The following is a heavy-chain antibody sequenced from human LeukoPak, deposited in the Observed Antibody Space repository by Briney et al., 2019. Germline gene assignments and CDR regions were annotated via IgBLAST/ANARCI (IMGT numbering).Heavy chain of an antibody. CDR2: INPSGGST. J-gene: IGHJ4*02. Sequence: ASVNLSCTASGYTFTSYYMHWVRHAPGHGLEWMGVINPSGGSTSYAQKFQGRVTMTRDTSTSTVYMELSSLRSEDTAVYYCAGGGITIFGVAPISSFDYWGQGTLVTVSS. CDR3: AGGGITIFGVAPISSFDY. D-gene: IGHD3-3*01. CDR1: GYTFTSYY. V-gene: IGHV1-46*01.